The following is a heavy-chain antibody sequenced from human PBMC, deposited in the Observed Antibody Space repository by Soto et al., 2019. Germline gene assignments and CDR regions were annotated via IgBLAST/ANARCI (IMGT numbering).Heavy chain of an antibody. CDR3: APTQPSCDNGVGYTERHFQH. Sequence: QITLRESGPPLMNPTQTLALTCTFSGFSLSTPGVGVGWIRQPPGGALEWLAHLYWDDAKHYSTSLKTKPTITTDTSTSPVVLTMTNMDPVDTGTYYCAPTQPSCDNGVGYTERHFQHWGQGSLLTVSS. D-gene: IGHD2-8*01. J-gene: IGHJ1*01. CDR2: LYWDDAK. CDR1: GFSLSTPGVG. V-gene: IGHV2-5*02.